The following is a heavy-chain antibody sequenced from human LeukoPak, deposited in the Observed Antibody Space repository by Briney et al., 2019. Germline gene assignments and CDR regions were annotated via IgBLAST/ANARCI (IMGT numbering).Heavy chain of an antibody. J-gene: IGHJ4*01. CDR1: GGSVSSNNW. V-gene: IGHV4-4*02. CDR2: VLHSGST. CDR3: ATYYDSIGYRFDY. D-gene: IGHD3-22*01. Sequence: PSETLSLTCSVSGGSVSSNNWWSWVRPPPGKGLEWIGEVLHSGSTNSNPSLKSRVTMSIDKSKNQYSLKLTSVTAADTAVYYCATYYDSIGYRFDYWGQGTLVTVSS.